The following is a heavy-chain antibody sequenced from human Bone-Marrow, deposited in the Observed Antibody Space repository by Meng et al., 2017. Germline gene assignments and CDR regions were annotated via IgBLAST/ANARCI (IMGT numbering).Heavy chain of an antibody. Sequence: ASVKVSCKASGYTFTSYDINWVRQATGQGLEWMGWMNPNSGNTGYAQKFQGRVTITRNTSISTAYMELSSLRSEDTAVYYCARAPVSFYYDSSGYFYWGQGTLVTVSS. CDR3: ARAPVSFYYDSSGYFY. CDR1: GYTFTSYD. CDR2: MNPNSGNT. D-gene: IGHD3-22*01. V-gene: IGHV1-8*03. J-gene: IGHJ4*02.